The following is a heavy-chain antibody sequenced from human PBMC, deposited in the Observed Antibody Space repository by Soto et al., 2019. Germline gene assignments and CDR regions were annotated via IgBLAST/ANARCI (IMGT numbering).Heavy chain of an antibody. J-gene: IGHJ4*02. CDR1: GGSISSGIYY. CDR2: IYYSGST. D-gene: IGHD1-26*01. CDR3: ARVARGRVVGATPPCFDY. V-gene: IGHV4-31*03. Sequence: QVQLQESGPGLVKPSQTLSLTCTVSGGSISSGIYYWSWIRQDPGTGLEWIGHIYYSGSTYYNPSIKSRVSISVDTSKNQFSLKLTSVTAADTAVYYCARVARGRVVGATPPCFDYWGQGTLVTVSS.